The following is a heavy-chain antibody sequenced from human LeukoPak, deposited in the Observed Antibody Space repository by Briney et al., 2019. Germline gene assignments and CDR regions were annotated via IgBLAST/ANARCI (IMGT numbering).Heavy chain of an antibody. CDR2: IYTSGST. Sequence: SQTLSLTCTVSGGSISSGSYYWSWIRQPAGKGLEWIGRIYTSGSTNYNPSLKSRVTISVDTSKNQFSLKLSSVTAADTAVYYCARGAGPRDSYGYLLYYYYYMDVWGKGTTVTISS. CDR3: ARGAGPRDSYGYLLYYYYYMDV. D-gene: IGHD5-18*01. J-gene: IGHJ6*03. V-gene: IGHV4-61*02. CDR1: GGSISSGSYY.